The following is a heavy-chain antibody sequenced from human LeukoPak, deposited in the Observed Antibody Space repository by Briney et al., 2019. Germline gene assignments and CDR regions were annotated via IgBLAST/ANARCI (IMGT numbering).Heavy chain of an antibody. CDR1: GGSISSGGYY. CDR3: AGGYCTNGVCPISDY. Sequence: PSETLSLTCTVSGGSISSGGYYWSWIRQHPGKGLEWIGYIYYSGSTYYNPSLKSRVTISVDTSKNQFSLKPSSVTAADTAVYYCAGGYCTNGVCPISDYWGQGTLVTVSS. V-gene: IGHV4-31*03. CDR2: IYYSGST. J-gene: IGHJ4*02. D-gene: IGHD2-8*01.